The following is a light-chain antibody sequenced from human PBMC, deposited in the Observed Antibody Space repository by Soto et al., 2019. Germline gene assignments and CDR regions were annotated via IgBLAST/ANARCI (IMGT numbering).Light chain of an antibody. Sequence: QMTESPSTLSSSIGDRVTITCRASQSINAWLAWYQQKPGKAPKLLIYAASSLQSGVPSRFSGSGSGTDFILTISSLQPEDFATYYCQQSYSTPRDFGQGTRLEIK. J-gene: IGKJ5*01. CDR3: QQSYSTPRD. V-gene: IGKV1-39*01. CDR2: AAS. CDR1: QSINAW.